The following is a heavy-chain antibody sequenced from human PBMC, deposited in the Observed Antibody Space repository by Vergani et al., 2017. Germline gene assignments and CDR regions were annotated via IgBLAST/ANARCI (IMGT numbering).Heavy chain of an antibody. CDR3: ARSFYDFWSGYYPAWNY. J-gene: IGHJ4*02. V-gene: IGHV5-51*01. Sequence: EVQLVQSGAEVKKPGESLKISCKGSGYSFTSYWVGWVRQMPGKGLEWMGIIYPGDSDTRYSPSFQGQVTISADKSINTAYLQWSSLKASGTAMYYCARSFYDFWSGYYPAWNYWGQGTLVTVSS. CDR1: GYSFTSYW. D-gene: IGHD3-3*01. CDR2: IYPGDSDT.